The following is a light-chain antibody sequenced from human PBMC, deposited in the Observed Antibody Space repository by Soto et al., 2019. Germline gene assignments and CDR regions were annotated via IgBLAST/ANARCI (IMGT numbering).Light chain of an antibody. CDR1: QSVGNN. CDR3: QQPYRFT. J-gene: IGKJ3*01. Sequence: EIVLTQSPATLSLSPGERATLSCMASQSVGNNLAWYQQKLGQAPRLLIYDASNRATGIPARFRGSGSGTDFTLTISSLEPEDFAIYYCQQPYRFTFGPGTKVDIK. V-gene: IGKV3-11*01. CDR2: DAS.